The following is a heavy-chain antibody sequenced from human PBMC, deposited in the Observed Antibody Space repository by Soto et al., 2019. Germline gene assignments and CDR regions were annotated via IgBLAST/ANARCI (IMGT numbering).Heavy chain of an antibody. Sequence: ASVKVSCKASGGTFSSYAISWVRQAPGQGLEWMGGIIPIFGTANYAQKFQGRVTITADESTSTAYMELSSLRSEDTAVYYCAWYDYNRYYFDYWGQGTLVTVSS. J-gene: IGHJ4*02. D-gene: IGHD4-4*01. CDR1: GGTFSSYA. CDR2: IIPIFGTA. CDR3: AWYDYNRYYFDY. V-gene: IGHV1-69*13.